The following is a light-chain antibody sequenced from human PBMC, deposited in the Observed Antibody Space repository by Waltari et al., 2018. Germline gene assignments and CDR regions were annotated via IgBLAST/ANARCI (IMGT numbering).Light chain of an antibody. V-gene: IGKV4-1*01. CDR3: QQYYRTEQWT. J-gene: IGKJ1*01. CDR2: WAS. Sequence: DIVMTQSPDSLAVSLGERATINCKSSQSVLYRSNNKNYLAWYQQKPGQPPKLLLYWASTRESGVPDRFSGSGSGSDFTLTISSLQAEDVAVYYCQQYYRTEQWTFGQGTKVEIK. CDR1: QSVLYRSNNKNY.